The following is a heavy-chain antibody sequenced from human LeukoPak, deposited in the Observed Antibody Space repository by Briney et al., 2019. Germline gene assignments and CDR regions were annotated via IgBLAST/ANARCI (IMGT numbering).Heavy chain of an antibody. D-gene: IGHD6-13*01. CDR1: GFTFTTFG. Sequence: GGSLRLSCTASGFTFTTFGMHWVRQAPGKGLELVATTHYDGNREYYGEAVRGRFTISKDNPKNTGYLQMNSVTPEDTAVYYCAKDTHRLSTAVGGTLDYWGQGVLVIVSS. J-gene: IGHJ4*02. V-gene: IGHV3-30*02. CDR2: THYDGNRE. CDR3: AKDTHRLSTAVGGTLDY.